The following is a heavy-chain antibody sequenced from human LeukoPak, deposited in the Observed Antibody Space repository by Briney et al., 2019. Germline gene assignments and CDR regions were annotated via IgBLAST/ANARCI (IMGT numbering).Heavy chain of an antibody. Sequence: GRSLRLSCAASGFTFSNYAMHWVRQAPGKGLEWVAVISYNGSKYYADSVKGRFTISRDNSKNTLYLQMNSLRAEDTAVYYCAKDRLVEVVIDAFDIWGQGTMVTVSS. CDR2: ISYNGSK. D-gene: IGHD2-15*01. CDR3: AKDRLVEVVIDAFDI. V-gene: IGHV3-30*18. J-gene: IGHJ3*02. CDR1: GFTFSNYA.